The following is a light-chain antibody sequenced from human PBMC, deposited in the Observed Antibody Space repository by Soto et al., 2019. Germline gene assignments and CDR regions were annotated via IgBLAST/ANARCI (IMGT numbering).Light chain of an antibody. J-gene: IGLJ3*02. V-gene: IGLV2-14*01. CDR1: SSDVGGYNY. CDR2: AVT. CDR3: VAWDDRLNGPV. Sequence: QSALTQPASVSGSPGQSITISCTGTSSDVGGYNYVSWYQQHPGKAPKLMIYAVTDRPSGVSSRFSGSKSGNTASLTISGLQAEDEADYYCVAWDDRLNGPVFGGGTKLTVL.